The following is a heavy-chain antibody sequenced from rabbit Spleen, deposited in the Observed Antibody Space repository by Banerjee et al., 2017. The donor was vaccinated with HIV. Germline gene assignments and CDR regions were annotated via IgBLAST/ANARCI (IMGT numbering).Heavy chain of an antibody. D-gene: IGHD1-1*01. CDR1: GFSFSSSYY. J-gene: IGHJ4*01. CDR2: IYAGTIGST. Sequence: QEQLVESGGGLVQPEGSLTLTCTASGFSFSSSYYMCWVRQAPGKGLEWIACIYAGTIGSTYSASWAKGRFTCSKTSSTTVTLQMTSLTAADTATYFCARDLVAVIGWNFNLWGQGTLVTVS. V-gene: IGHV1S45*01. CDR3: ARDLVAVIGWNFNL.